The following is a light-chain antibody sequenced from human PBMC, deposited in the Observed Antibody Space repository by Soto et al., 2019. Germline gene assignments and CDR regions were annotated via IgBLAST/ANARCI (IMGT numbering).Light chain of an antibody. CDR3: QQYNSYPYT. CDR1: QSISSW. CDR2: DAS. Sequence: DIQMTQSPSTLSASVGDRVIITCRARQSISSWLAWYQQKPGKAPKLLIYDASSLESGVPSRFSGSGSGTEFTLTNNSLHPDDFATYYFQQYNSYPYTFGQGTQLPIK. J-gene: IGKJ2*01. V-gene: IGKV1-5*01.